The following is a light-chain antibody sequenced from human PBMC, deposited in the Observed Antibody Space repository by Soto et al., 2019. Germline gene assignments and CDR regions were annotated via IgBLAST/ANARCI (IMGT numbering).Light chain of an antibody. CDR3: MQGTHWPST. J-gene: IGKJ1*01. Sequence: DVVMTQSPLSLPVTLGQPASISCRSSQSLVYSDGNTYLSWFQQRPGHSPRRLIYKVSNRDSGVPDRFSGSGSRPDFTLRISRVEAEDVGVYYCMQGTHWPSTFGQGTKVEI. V-gene: IGKV2-30*01. CDR2: KVS. CDR1: QSLVYSDGNTY.